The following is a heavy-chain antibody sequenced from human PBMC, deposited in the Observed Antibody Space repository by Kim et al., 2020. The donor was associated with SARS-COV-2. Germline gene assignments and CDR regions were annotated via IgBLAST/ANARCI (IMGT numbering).Heavy chain of an antibody. CDR3: ARDGRDSGSYPYFDY. CDR2: INSDESST. V-gene: IGHV3-74*01. CDR1: GFTFSNYW. D-gene: IGHD3-10*01. Sequence: GGSLRLSCAASGFTFSNYWMHWVRQAPGKGLVWVSHINSDESSTSYADSVKGRFTISRDNAKNTLYLQMNSLRAEDTAVYYCARDGRDSGSYPYFDYWGQGSPVPVSS. J-gene: IGHJ4*02.